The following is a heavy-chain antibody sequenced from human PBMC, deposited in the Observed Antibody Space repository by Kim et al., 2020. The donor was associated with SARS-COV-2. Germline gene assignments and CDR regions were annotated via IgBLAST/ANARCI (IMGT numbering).Heavy chain of an antibody. CDR3: ARSGTDRGPVGY. Sequence: SETLSPTCTVSGGSISSSSYYWGWIRQPPGKGLEWIGSIYYSGSTYYNPSLKSRVTISVDTSKNQFSLKLSSVTAADTAVYYCARSGTDRGPVGYWGQGTLVTVSS. CDR1: GGSISSSSYY. CDR2: IYYSGST. D-gene: IGHD1-1*01. J-gene: IGHJ4*02. V-gene: IGHV4-39*07.